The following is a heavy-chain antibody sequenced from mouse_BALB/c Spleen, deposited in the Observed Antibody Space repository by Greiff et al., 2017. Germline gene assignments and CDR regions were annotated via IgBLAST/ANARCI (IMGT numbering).Heavy chain of an antibody. CDR3: ARRDYGSSYWFAY. V-gene: IGHV1-54*01. CDR2: INPGSGGT. CDR1: GYAFTNYL. D-gene: IGHD1-1*01. J-gene: IGHJ3*01. Sequence: QVHVKQSGAELVRPGTSVKVSCKASGYAFTNYLIEWVKQRPGQGLEWIGVINPGSGGTNYNEKFKGKATLTADKSSSTAYMQLSSLTSDDSAVYFCARRDYGSSYWFAYWGQGTLVTVSA.